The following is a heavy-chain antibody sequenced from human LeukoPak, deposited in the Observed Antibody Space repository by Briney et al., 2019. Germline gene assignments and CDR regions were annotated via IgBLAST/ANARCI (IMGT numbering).Heavy chain of an antibody. CDR2: IRYDGSNE. J-gene: IGHJ4*02. CDR3: AKEIDVLYSFDY. Sequence: EPGGSLRLSCAASGFTFSSYGMHWVRQAPGKGLEWVAFIRYDGSNEYYVDAVKGRFTVSRDNSKNTLYLQMNSLRAEDTAVYYCAKEIDVLYSFDYWGQRTLVTVSS. CDR1: GFTFSSYG. V-gene: IGHV3-30*02. D-gene: IGHD3-16*01.